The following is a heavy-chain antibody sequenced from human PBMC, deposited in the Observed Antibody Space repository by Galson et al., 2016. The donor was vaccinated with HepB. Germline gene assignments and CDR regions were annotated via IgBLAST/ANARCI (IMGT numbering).Heavy chain of an antibody. V-gene: IGHV3-30*03. D-gene: IGHD1-26*01. CDR3: ARQGGKMGATFGLAFDI. J-gene: IGHJ3*02. CDR1: GFAFSTYE. CDR2: ISDDGLHK. Sequence: SLRLSCAGSGFAFSTYEFHWVRQAPGRGLEWVAAISDDGLHKNSADSVKGRFTISRDNSENTLYLQMSSLRVDDTGVYYCARQGGKMGATFGLAFDIWGQGTMVTVSS.